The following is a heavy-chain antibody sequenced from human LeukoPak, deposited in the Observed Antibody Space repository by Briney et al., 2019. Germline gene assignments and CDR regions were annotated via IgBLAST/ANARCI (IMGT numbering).Heavy chain of an antibody. Sequence: ASVKVSCKASGYTFTGYYMHWVRQAPGQGLEWMGWINPNSGGTNYAQKFQGRVTMTRDTSISTAYMELSRLRSDDTAVYYCAREDSSSWYLGYYYYYMDAWGKGTTVTVSS. J-gene: IGHJ6*03. CDR1: GYTFTGYY. D-gene: IGHD6-13*01. CDR3: AREDSSSWYLGYYYYYMDA. V-gene: IGHV1-2*02. CDR2: INPNSGGT.